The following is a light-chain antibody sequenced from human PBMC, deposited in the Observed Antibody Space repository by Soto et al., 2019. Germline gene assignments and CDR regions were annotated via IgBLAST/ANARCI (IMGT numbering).Light chain of an antibody. CDR2: GAA. V-gene: IGKV3-15*01. CDR3: QQYNIWPGT. J-gene: IGKJ1*01. CDR1: ESISNN. Sequence: EIVMTQSPATLSVSPGERATLSWRAGESISNNLAWYQQKPGQAPRLLIYGAATRAAGVPARFSGRGSGTEFTLTISSLQSEDFGVYYCQQYNIWPGTFGQGTKVEIK.